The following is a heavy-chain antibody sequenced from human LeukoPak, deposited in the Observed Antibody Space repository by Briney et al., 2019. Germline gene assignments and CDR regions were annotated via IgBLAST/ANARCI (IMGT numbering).Heavy chain of an antibody. Sequence: GGSRQISGKGSGYSFTSYWIGGVRQLPGKGLEGMGIIYPGDSDTRYTPSFQGQVTISADKSISTAYLQCSSLQASDTAMYYCARRGYSGYDLYGPVDYWGQGTLVTVSS. CDR1: GYSFTSYW. CDR3: ARRGYSGYDLYGPVDY. V-gene: IGHV5-51*01. J-gene: IGHJ4*02. D-gene: IGHD5-12*01. CDR2: IYPGDSDT.